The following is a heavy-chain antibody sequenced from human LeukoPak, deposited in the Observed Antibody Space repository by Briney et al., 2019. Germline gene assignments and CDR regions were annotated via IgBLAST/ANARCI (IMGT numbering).Heavy chain of an antibody. CDR1: GGSISNYY. V-gene: IGHV4-4*07. J-gene: IGHJ6*03. CDR2: MFTTGRT. Sequence: SETLSLTCTVSGGSISNYYWSWIRQPAGKGLEWIGRMFTTGRTNYNASLKSRVTMSVDTSETQFSLKLSSVTAADTAVYFCASTISNSPYYYMDVWGKGTTVTVSS. CDR3: ASTISNSPYYYMDV. D-gene: IGHD5-12*01.